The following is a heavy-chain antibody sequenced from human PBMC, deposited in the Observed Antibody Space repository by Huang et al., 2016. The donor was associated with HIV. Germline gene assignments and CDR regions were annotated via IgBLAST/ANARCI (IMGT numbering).Heavy chain of an antibody. J-gene: IGHJ4*02. Sequence: QVQLVQSGAEVKNPGASVRVSCKASGYTFPDSNIHWVRQAPGQGLEWMGWSNPKGGGTIYAQRVQGRITMTRDTTISTVHMDLRRIQADDTAVDFCARDWSFGSSTSPADWGQGTLVTVSS. CDR2: SNPKGGGT. D-gene: IGHD6-6*01. V-gene: IGHV1-2*02. CDR1: GYTFPDSN. CDR3: ARDWSFGSSTSPAD.